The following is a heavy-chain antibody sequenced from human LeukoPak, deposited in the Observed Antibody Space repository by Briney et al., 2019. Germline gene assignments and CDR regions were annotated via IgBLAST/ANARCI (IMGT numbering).Heavy chain of an antibody. CDR3: ARDLGYSYGTNWFDP. CDR1: GFTFSSYG. V-gene: IGHV3-33*01. CDR2: IWYDGSNK. J-gene: IGHJ5*02. Sequence: GSLRLSCAASGFTFSSYGMHWVRQAPGKGLEWVAVIWYDGSNKYYADSVKGRFTISRDNSKNTLYLQMNSLRAEDTAVYYCARDLGYSYGTNWFDPWGQGTLVTVSS. D-gene: IGHD5-18*01.